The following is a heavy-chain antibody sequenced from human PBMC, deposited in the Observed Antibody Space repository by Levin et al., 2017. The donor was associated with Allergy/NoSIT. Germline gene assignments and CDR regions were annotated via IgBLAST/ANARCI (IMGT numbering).Heavy chain of an antibody. J-gene: IGHJ4*02. Sequence: GGSLRLSCAPSGFSFRSFGMHWVRQAPGKGLEWVAVISYDESDKFYADSVKGRFTISRDNTKNTLYLQMNSLRSEDAAVYYCAKDVVFGTSSWSLDFWGQGTLVTVSS. CDR2: ISYDESDK. CDR3: AKDVVFGTSSWSLDF. CDR1: GFSFRSFG. D-gene: IGHD6-13*01. V-gene: IGHV3-30*18.